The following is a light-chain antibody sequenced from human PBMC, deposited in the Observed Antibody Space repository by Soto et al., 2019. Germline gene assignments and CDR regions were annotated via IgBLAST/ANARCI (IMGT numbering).Light chain of an antibody. V-gene: IGLV1-44*01. J-gene: IGLJ1*01. CDR1: RSNIGSNT. CDR2: SNK. CDR3: AAWDDSLNGSYV. Sequence: QSVLTQPPSTSRTPGQRVTISCSGSRSNIGSNTVTWYQQLPGTAPKLLIYSNKQRPSGVTDRFSGSKSGTSAPLAISGLQFEDEADYYCAAWDDSLNGSYVFGTGTKVNVL.